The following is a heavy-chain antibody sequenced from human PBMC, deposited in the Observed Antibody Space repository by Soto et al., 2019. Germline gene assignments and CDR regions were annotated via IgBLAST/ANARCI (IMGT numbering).Heavy chain of an antibody. CDR3: ARGGGDFWSGYYPDFDY. J-gene: IGHJ4*02. Sequence: QVQLVQSGAEVKKPGSSVKVSCKASGGTFSSYAISWVRQAPGQGLEWMGGIIPIFGTANYAQKFQGRVTIIADESTSTAYMELSSLRSEDTAVYYCARGGGDFWSGYYPDFDYWGQGTLVTVSS. CDR2: IIPIFGTA. D-gene: IGHD3-3*01. CDR1: GGTFSSYA. V-gene: IGHV1-69*01.